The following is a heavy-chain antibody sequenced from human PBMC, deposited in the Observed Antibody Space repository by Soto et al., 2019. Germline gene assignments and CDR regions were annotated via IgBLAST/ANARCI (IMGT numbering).Heavy chain of an antibody. CDR1: GGSIGTYSY. D-gene: IGHD3-3*01. CDR2: IYSSGNT. V-gene: IGHV4-39*07. J-gene: IGHJ5*02. CDR3: ARGQRFSDWFDP. Sequence: SETLSLTCSVSGGSIGTYSYWGWIRQPPGKGLEWIGSIYSSGNTKYNPSLQSRVTMSLDTSNNQFSLRLTSVTAADTAVYYCARGQRFSDWFDPWGQGTLVTVSS.